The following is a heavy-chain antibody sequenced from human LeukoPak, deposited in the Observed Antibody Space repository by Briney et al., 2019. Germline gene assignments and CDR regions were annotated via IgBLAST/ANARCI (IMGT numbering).Heavy chain of an antibody. V-gene: IGHV3-74*01. CDR3: AKEAAGADFDY. J-gene: IGHJ4*02. CDR1: GFTFINYW. CDR2: INGVGTTI. Sequence: GGSLRLSCAASGFTFINYWMHWVRQAPGKGLVWVSRINGVGTTISYADSVKGRFTISRDNAKNTLYLQMNSLRAEDTAGYYCAKEAAGADFDYWGQGTLVTVSP. D-gene: IGHD6-13*01.